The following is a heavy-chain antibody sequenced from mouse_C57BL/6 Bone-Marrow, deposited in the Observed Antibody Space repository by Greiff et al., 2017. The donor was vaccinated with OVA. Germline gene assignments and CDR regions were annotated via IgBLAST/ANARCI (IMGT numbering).Heavy chain of an antibody. CDR3: ARWRDY. J-gene: IGHJ2*01. V-gene: IGHV1-26*01. CDR1: GYTFTDYY. Sequence: EVKLQQSGPELVKPGASVKISCKASGYTFTDYYMNWVKQSHGKSLEWIGDINPNNGGTSYNQKFKGKATLTVDKSSSTAYMELRSLTSEDSAVYYCARWRDYWGQGTTLTVSS. CDR2: INPNNGGT.